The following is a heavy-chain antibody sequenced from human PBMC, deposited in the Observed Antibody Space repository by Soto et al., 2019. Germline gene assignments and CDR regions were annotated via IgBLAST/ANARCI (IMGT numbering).Heavy chain of an antibody. V-gene: IGHV1-2*02. CDR3: GRGRSGQIVVFY. CDR1: GYTFTGHY. D-gene: IGHD1-26*01. Sequence: ASVKVSCKASGYTFTGHYIHWVRQAPEQGPEWMGEIGPESGATRYAQRFQGRVTMTRDMSITTVYMVLNSLSPDDTAVYYCGRGRSGQIVVFYWGQGTLVTVSS. CDR2: IGPESGAT. J-gene: IGHJ4*02.